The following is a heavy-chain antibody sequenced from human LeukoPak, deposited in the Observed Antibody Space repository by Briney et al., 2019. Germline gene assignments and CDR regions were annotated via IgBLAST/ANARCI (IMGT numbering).Heavy chain of an antibody. CDR3: AKCSNIAARHYPFFDY. J-gene: IGHJ4*02. Sequence: GGSLRLSCAASGFTFSSYAMSWVRQAPGKGLEWVSAISGSGGSTYYADSVKGRFTISRDNSKNTLYLQMNSLRAEDTAVYYCAKCSNIAARHYPFFDYWGQGTLVTVSS. CDR2: ISGSGGST. V-gene: IGHV3-23*01. D-gene: IGHD6-6*01. CDR1: GFTFSSYA.